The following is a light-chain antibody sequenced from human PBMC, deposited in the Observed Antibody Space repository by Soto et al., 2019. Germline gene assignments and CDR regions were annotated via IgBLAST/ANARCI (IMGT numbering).Light chain of an antibody. CDR1: QSVSSSY. Sequence: ETVLTQSPGTLSLSPGEGATLSCRASQSVSSSYLAWYQQKPGQTPRLLIYGASNRATGIQDRFSGSGSGTDFTLTISRLETEDFAVYYCQQYVPSPPSWTFGQGTKMEIK. CDR2: GAS. J-gene: IGKJ1*01. CDR3: QQYVPSPPSWT. V-gene: IGKV3-20*01.